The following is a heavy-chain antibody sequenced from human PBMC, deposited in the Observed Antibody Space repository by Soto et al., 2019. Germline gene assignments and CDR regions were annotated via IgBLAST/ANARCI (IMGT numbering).Heavy chain of an antibody. V-gene: IGHV5-51*01. CDR2: IYPGDSDT. D-gene: IGHD3-3*02. CDR3: ARARTSISNPYYFDL. J-gene: IGHJ4*02. CDR1: GYSFTNYW. Sequence: EVQLAQSGAEVKKPGESLKISCKGSGYSFTNYWIGWVRQMPGKGLEWMGIIYPGDSDTRYSPSFQGQVTISADNYITTAYLQWSSLKASDTAIYYCARARTSISNPYYFDLWGQGTLVTVSS.